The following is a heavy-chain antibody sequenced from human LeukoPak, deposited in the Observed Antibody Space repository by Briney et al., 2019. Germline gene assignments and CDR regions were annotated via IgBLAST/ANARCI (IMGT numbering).Heavy chain of an antibody. CDR3: ARVTYDYVWGSYRYPHVKFDY. D-gene: IGHD3-16*02. CDR1: GYTFTGYY. CDR2: INTNTGNP. V-gene: IGHV7-4-1*02. J-gene: IGHJ4*02. Sequence: ASVKVSCKASGYTFTGYYMHWVRQAPGQGLEWMGWINTNTGNPTYAQGFTGRFVFSLGTSVSTAYLQISSLKAEDTAVYYCARVTYDYVWGSYRYPHVKFDYWGQGTLVTVSS.